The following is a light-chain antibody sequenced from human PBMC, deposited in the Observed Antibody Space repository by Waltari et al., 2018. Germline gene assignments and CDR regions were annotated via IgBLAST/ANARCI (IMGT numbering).Light chain of an antibody. CDR1: SSNIGAGYD. V-gene: IGLV1-40*01. Sequence: QSVLTQPPSVSGAPGQRVTIPCAGNSSNIGAGYDIHRYQQPPGAAPKLLIFDHSNRPLGVPDRFSGSKSGTSVSLVITGLQAEDEADYYCQSYDSSLSAWVFGGGTKLTVL. CDR2: DHS. J-gene: IGLJ3*02. CDR3: QSYDSSLSAWV.